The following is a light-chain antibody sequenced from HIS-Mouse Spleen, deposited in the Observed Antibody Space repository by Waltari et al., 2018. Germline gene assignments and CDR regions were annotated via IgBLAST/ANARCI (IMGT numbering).Light chain of an antibody. J-gene: IGKJ1*01. V-gene: IGKV3D-20*02. CDR2: GAS. Sequence: EIVLTQSPGTLSLSPGERATLSCRASQSVSSSYLAWYQQKPGQAPRLLIYGASSRATGIPARFSGSGSGTDFTLTISSLEPEDFAVYYCQQRSNWTFGQGTKVEIK. CDR3: QQRSNWT. CDR1: QSVSSSY.